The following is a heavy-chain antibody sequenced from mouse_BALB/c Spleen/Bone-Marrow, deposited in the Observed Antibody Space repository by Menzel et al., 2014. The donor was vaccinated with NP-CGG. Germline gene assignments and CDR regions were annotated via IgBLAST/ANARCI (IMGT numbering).Heavy chain of an antibody. Sequence: QVQLKQSGAELVRPGTSVKVSCKASGYAFTNYLTEWVKQRPGQGLEWIGVINPGSGSSNYNGNFKGKATLTADRSSSTAYMLLNSLTSDDSAVYFCARSRGYDVGPFGFWGQGTLVTVSA. CDR3: ARSRGYDVGPFGF. CDR2: INPGSGSS. J-gene: IGHJ3*01. V-gene: IGHV1-54*01. CDR1: GYAFTNYL. D-gene: IGHD2-2*01.